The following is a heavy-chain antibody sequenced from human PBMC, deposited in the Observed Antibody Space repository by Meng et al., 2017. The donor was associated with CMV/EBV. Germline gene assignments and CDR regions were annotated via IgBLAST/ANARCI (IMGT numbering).Heavy chain of an antibody. Sequence: GESLKISCAASGFTFSNAWMSWVRQAPGKGLEWVSGINWNGGSTGYADSVKGRFTISRDNAKNSLYLQMNSLRAEDTALYYCARDRASGSFLYYYYGMDVWGQGTTVTVSS. D-gene: IGHD3-10*01. CDR3: ARDRASGSFLYYYYGMDV. V-gene: IGHV3-20*04. CDR2: INWNGGST. J-gene: IGHJ6*02. CDR1: GFTFSNAW.